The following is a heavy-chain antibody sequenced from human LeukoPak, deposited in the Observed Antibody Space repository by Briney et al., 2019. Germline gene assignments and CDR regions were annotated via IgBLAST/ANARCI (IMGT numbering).Heavy chain of an antibody. Sequence: SETLSLTCTVSGGSISSGDYYWSWIRQPPGKGLEWIGYIYYSGSTYYNPSLKSRVTISVDTSKNQFSLKLSSVTAADTAVYYCASEGIQRGTDYWGQGTLVTVSS. D-gene: IGHD5-18*01. CDR1: GGSISSGDYY. CDR2: IYYSGST. V-gene: IGHV4-30-4*01. CDR3: ASEGIQRGTDY. J-gene: IGHJ4*02.